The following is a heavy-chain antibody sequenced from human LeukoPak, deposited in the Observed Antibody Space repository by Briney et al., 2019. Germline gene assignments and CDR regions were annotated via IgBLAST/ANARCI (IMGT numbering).Heavy chain of an antibody. Sequence: PSETLSLTCTVSGGSISSYYWSWIRQPPGKGLEWIGYIYYSGSTNYNPSLKSRVTISVDTSKNQFSLKLSTVTAADTAVYYCARVLWNWFDPWGQGTLVTVSS. CDR1: GGSISSYY. CDR3: ARVLWNWFDP. J-gene: IGHJ5*02. V-gene: IGHV4-59*01. CDR2: IYYSGST.